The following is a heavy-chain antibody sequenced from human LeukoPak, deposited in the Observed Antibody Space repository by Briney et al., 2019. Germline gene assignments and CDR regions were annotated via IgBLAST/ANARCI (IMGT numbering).Heavy chain of an antibody. CDR2: IWYDGSNK. V-gene: IGHV3-33*08. D-gene: IGHD3-10*02. CDR1: GFTFSNPW. CDR3: AREQFRSEHVLDI. Sequence: GGSLRLSCEGSGFTFSNPWMNWVRQAPGKGLEWVAVIWYDGSNKFYGDSVKGRFTTSTDNSKNTVALQMNSLRDEDTAVYYCAREQFRSEHVLDIWGQGTTVIVSS. J-gene: IGHJ3*02.